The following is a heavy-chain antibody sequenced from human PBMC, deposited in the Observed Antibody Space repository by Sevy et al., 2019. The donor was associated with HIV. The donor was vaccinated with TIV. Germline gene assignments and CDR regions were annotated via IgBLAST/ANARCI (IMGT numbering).Heavy chain of an antibody. D-gene: IGHD1-26*01. CDR2: IKGDGSEK. CDR1: GFTFSHYW. Sequence: GGSLRLSCAASGFTFSHYWMTWVRQAPGKGPEWVANIKGDGSEKYYVDSVRGRFIISRDNAKNSLYLQTNSLRGEDTALYYCARDCNSATCLWGLDVWGQGTTVSVS. J-gene: IGHJ6*02. CDR3: ARDCNSATCLWGLDV. V-gene: IGHV3-7*03.